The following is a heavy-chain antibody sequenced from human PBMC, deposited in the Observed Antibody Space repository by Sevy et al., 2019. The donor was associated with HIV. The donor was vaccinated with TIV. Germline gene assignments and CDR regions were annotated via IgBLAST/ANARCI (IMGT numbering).Heavy chain of an antibody. D-gene: IGHD6-19*01. V-gene: IGHV3-33*01. Sequence: GGSLRLSCAASGFTFSSYGMHWVRQAPGKGLEWVAVIWHDGGNKYNADSVKGRFTISRDNSKNTLYLQMNSLRAEDTAEDYCARESGYSSGWNLDNWSGPWGQGTLVTVSS. J-gene: IGHJ5*02. CDR2: IWHDGGNK. CDR1: GFTFSSYG. CDR3: ARESGYSSGWNLDNWSGP.